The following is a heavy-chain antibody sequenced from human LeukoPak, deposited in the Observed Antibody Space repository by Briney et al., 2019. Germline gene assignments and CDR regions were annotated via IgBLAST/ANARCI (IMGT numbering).Heavy chain of an antibody. CDR3: AREVEEQFDP. D-gene: IGHD1-1*01. Sequence: GGSLRLSCAASGFTFSTYTMNWVRQAPGKGLEWVSAITSTSNYIYYADSVKGRFTISRDNAKNSLYLQMNSLRAEDTAVYYCAREVEEQFDPWGQGILVTVSS. V-gene: IGHV3-21*01. CDR1: GFTFSTYT. J-gene: IGHJ5*02. CDR2: ITSTSNYI.